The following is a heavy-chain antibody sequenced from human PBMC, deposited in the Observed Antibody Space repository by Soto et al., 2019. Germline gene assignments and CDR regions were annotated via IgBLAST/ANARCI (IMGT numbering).Heavy chain of an antibody. V-gene: IGHV1-18*01. CDR1: GYTFTSYG. J-gene: IGHJ3*02. CDR3: ARDFWSGYSHDAFDI. Sequence: KVSCKASGYTFTSYGISWVRQAPGQGLEWMGWISAYNGNTNYAQKLQGRVTMTTDTSTSTAYMELRSLRSDDTAVYYCARDFWSGYSHDAFDIWGQGTMVTVSS. CDR2: ISAYNGNT. D-gene: IGHD3-3*01.